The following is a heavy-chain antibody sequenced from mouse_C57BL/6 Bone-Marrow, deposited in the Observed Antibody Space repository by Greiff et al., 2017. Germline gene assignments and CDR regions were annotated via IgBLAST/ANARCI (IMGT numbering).Heavy chain of an antibody. Sequence: QVQLKQSGAELVRPGASVTLSCKASGYTFTDYEMHWVKQTPVHGLEWIGAIDPETGGTAYNQKFKGKAILTADKSSSTAYMELRSLTSEDSAVYYCTRLPYYYGRRGDDWGQGTSVTVSS. D-gene: IGHD1-1*01. V-gene: IGHV1-15*01. CDR1: GYTFTDYE. CDR3: TRLPYYYGRRGDD. J-gene: IGHJ4*01. CDR2: IDPETGGT.